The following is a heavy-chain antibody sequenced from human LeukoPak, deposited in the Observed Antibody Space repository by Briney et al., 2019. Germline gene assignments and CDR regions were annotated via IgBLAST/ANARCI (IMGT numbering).Heavy chain of an antibody. Sequence: PGGSLRLSCAASGFTFSSYEMNWVRQAPGKGLEWVSYISSSCSTIYYADSVKGRFTISRDNAKNSLYLQMNSLRAEDTAVYYCARVEVDSSRFGYWGQGTLVTVSS. CDR1: GFTFSSYE. CDR2: ISSSCSTI. CDR3: ARVEVDSSRFGY. V-gene: IGHV3-48*03. D-gene: IGHD3-22*01. J-gene: IGHJ4*02.